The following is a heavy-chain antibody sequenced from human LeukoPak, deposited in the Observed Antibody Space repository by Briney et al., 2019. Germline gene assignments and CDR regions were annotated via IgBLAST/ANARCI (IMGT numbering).Heavy chain of an antibody. J-gene: IGHJ3*02. V-gene: IGHV1-69*13. Sequence: SVKVSCKASGDTLSTHGFSWVRQAPGQGLEWMGGIIPIFATVTYAQNFQGRVTITADESTRTAYMDLSSLRSEDTAVYYCASPMVVTSGAFDIWGQGTMVTVSS. CDR1: GDTLSTHG. CDR2: IIPIFATV. D-gene: IGHD4/OR15-4a*01. CDR3: ASPMVVTSGAFDI.